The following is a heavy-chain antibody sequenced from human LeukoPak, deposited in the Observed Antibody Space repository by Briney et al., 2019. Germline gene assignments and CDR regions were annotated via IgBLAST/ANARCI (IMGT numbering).Heavy chain of an antibody. D-gene: IGHD3-10*01. Sequence: ASVKVSCKAFGYTFTSYYMHWVRQAPGQGLEWMGIIHPSAGSTSYAQQFQGRITMTRDTSTSTVYMELSSLRSEDTAVYYCARGGRATMGLGFDCWGQGALVTVSS. J-gene: IGHJ4*02. V-gene: IGHV1-46*01. CDR3: ARGGRATMGLGFDC. CDR2: IHPSAGST. CDR1: GYTFTSYY.